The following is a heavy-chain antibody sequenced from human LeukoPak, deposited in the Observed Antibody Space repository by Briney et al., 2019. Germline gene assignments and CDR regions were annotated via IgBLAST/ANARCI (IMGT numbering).Heavy chain of an antibody. V-gene: IGHV1-46*01. CDR2: INPSGGST. CDR1: GYTFTSYY. Sequence: ASVKVSCKASGYTFTSYYMHWVRQAPGQGLEWMGIINPSGGSTSYAQKFQGRVTMTSDTSTSTVYMELSSLRSEDTAVYYCARWVRVHPRNWSFDLWARGPLVTVSS. CDR3: ARWVRVHPRNWSFDL. D-gene: IGHD1-1*01. J-gene: IGHJ2*01.